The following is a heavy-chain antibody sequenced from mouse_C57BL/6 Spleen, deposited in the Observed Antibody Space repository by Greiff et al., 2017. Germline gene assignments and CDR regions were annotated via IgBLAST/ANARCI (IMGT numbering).Heavy chain of an antibody. CDR3: ARSFLPGYAMDY. V-gene: IGHV5-17*01. J-gene: IGHJ4*01. Sequence: DVQLVESGGGLVKPGGSLKLSCAASGFTFSDYGMHWVRQAPEKGLEWVAYISSGSGTIYYADTVKGRFTISRDNAKNTLFLQMTSLRSEDTAMYYCARSFLPGYAMDYWGQGTSVTVSS. CDR2: ISSGSGTI. CDR1: GFTFSDYG.